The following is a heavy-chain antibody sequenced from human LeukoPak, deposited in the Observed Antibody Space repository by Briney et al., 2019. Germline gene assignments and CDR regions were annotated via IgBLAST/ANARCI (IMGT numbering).Heavy chain of an antibody. CDR3: AKVGPRTWIQLWFEY. J-gene: IGHJ4*02. Sequence: QSGRSLRLSCAASGFTFSIYAMSWVRQAPGKGLGWDSSISSSGADTYNADSVKGRFTISRDNSKNTLYLQMNSLRAEDTAVYYCAKVGPRTWIQLWFEYWGQGTLVTVSS. D-gene: IGHD5-18*01. CDR2: ISSSGADT. CDR1: GFTFSIYA. V-gene: IGHV3-23*01.